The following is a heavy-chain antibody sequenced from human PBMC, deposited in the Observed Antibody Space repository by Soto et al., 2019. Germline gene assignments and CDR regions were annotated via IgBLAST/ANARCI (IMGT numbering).Heavy chain of an antibody. CDR2: IWYDGSNK. CDR3: AKGRFWSGYWGAEYFQH. CDR1: GFTFSSYG. V-gene: IGHV3-30*02. D-gene: IGHD3-3*01. Sequence: PGGSLRLSCAASGFTFSSYGMHWVRQAPGKGLEWVAVIWYDGSNKYYADSVKGRFTISRDNSKNTLYLQMNSLRAEDTALYYCAKGRFWSGYWGAEYFQHWGQGTLVTVSS. J-gene: IGHJ1*01.